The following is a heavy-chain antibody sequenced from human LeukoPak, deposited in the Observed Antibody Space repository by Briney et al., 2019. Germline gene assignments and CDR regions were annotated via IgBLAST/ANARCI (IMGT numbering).Heavy chain of an antibody. Sequence: ASVKVSCKASGDTFSSHGVSWVRQAPGQGLEWVGWISAYNGNTKYAQKVQGRVTVTTDTSTSTAYMELRSLRSDDTAVYYCARGFGSYFYFEYWGQGTLVTVSS. V-gene: IGHV1-18*01. D-gene: IGHD3-10*01. CDR2: ISAYNGNT. CDR3: ARGFGSYFYFEY. CDR1: GDTFSSHG. J-gene: IGHJ4*02.